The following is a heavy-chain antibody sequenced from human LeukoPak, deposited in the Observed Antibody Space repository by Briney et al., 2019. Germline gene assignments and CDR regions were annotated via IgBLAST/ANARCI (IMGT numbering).Heavy chain of an antibody. CDR1: GGSISSGGYS. J-gene: IGHJ4*02. CDR2: IYYSGST. V-gene: IGHV4-31*03. CDR3: ARDSYDYVWGSYRYFDY. Sequence: SETLSLTCTVSGGSISSGGYSWSWIRQHPGKGLEWIGYIYYSGSTYYNPSLKSRVTISVDTSKNQFSLKLSSVTAADTAVYYCARDSYDYVWGSYRYFDYWGQGTLVTVSS. D-gene: IGHD3-16*02.